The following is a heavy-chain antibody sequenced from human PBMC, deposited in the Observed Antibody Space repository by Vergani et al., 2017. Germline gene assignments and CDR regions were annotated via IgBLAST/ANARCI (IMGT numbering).Heavy chain of an antibody. J-gene: IGHJ3*02. CDR2: IYTSGST. CDR1: GGSVSSGSYY. Sequence: QVQLQESGPGLVKPSETLSLTCTVSGGSVSSGSYYWSWIRQPPGKGLEWIGYIYTSGSTNYNPSLKSRVTISVDTSKNQFSLKLSSVTAADTAVYYCARLLGDAAAFDIWGQGTTVTVSS. D-gene: IGHD2-15*01. V-gene: IGHV4-61*01. CDR3: ARLLGDAAAFDI.